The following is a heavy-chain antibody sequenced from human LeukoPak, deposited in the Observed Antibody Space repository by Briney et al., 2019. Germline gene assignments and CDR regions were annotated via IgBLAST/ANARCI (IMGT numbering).Heavy chain of an antibody. J-gene: IGHJ6*02. CDR2: ISGSGVNT. CDR1: GFTFSNYA. D-gene: IGHD1-26*01. CDR3: AKDVRVGGGGMDV. Sequence: GGSLRLSCAASGFTFSNYAMNWVRQAPGKGLEWVSLISGSGVNTYYADSVKGRFTISRDTTKNTVSLQMNSLRGEDTAVYYCAKDVRVGGGGMDVWGQGTPVTVSS. V-gene: IGHV3-23*01.